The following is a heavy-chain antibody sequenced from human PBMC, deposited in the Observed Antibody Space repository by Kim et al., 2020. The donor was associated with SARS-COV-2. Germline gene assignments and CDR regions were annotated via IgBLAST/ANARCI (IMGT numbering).Heavy chain of an antibody. J-gene: IGHJ4*02. D-gene: IGHD2-21*01. V-gene: IGHV3-7*03. Sequence: GGSLRLSCEASGFTFSTSYMTWVRRAPGKGLEWGAEINPDGSAKGYVDSVKGRFTISRDNFKNSLYLEMNSLRVEDTAVYYCARDPAYGALDYWGQGTLVTVSS. CDR1: GFTFSTSY. CDR2: INPDGSAK. CDR3: ARDPAYGALDY.